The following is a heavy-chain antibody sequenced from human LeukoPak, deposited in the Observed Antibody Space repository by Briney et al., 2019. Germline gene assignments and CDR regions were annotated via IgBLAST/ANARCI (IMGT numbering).Heavy chain of an antibody. CDR3: ARGLTTVSSYNWFDP. D-gene: IGHD4-11*01. J-gene: IGHJ5*02. CDR2: INHSGST. Sequence: SETLSLTCAVYGGSFSGYYWSWIRQPPGKGLEWIGEINHSGSTNYNPSLKSRVTISVDTSKYQFSLKLSSVTAADTAVYYCARGLTTVSSYNWFDPWGQGTLVTVSS. CDR1: GGSFSGYY. V-gene: IGHV4-34*01.